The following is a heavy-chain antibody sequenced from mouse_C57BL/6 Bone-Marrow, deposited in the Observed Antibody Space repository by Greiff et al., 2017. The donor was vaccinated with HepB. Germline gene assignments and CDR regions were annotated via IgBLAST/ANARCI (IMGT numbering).Heavy chain of an antibody. CDR1: GYTFTSYG. D-gene: IGHD3-2*02. J-gene: IGHJ2*01. CDR2: IYPRSGNT. CDR3: ARRRQLRLLDY. V-gene: IGHV1-81*01. Sequence: QVQLKQSGAELARPGASVKLSCKASGYTFTSYGISWVKQRTGQGLEWIGEIYPRSGNTYYNEKFKGKATLTADKSSSTAYMELRSLTSEDSAVYFCARRRQLRLLDYWGQGTTLTVSS.